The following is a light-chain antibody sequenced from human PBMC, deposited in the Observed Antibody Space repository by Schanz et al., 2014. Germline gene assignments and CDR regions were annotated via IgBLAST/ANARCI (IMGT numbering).Light chain of an antibody. CDR2: GAS. V-gene: IGKV3-20*01. CDR3: QQYHTSRT. J-gene: IGKJ1*01. Sequence: EIVLTQSPGTLSLSPGERATLSCRASQSVSSNYLAWYQQKPGQAPRLLIYGASSRATGIPTRFSGSGSGTEFTLTISGLQSEDFAIYYCQQYHTSRTFGQGTKVEIK. CDR1: QSVSSNY.